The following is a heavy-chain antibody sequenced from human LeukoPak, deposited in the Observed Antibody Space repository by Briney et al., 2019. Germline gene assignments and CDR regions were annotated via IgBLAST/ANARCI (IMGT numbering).Heavy chain of an antibody. CDR1: GGSISGYY. CDR3: ARPRDGYNFYAFDI. V-gene: IGHV4-59*01. CDR2: IYFSGST. D-gene: IGHD5-24*01. Sequence: PSETLSLTCTVSGGSISGYYWSWIRQPPGKGLEWIGYIYFSGSTNYNPSLKIRVTISVDTSKNQFSLKLSSVTAADTAVYYCARPRDGYNFYAFDIWGQGTMVTVSS. J-gene: IGHJ3*02.